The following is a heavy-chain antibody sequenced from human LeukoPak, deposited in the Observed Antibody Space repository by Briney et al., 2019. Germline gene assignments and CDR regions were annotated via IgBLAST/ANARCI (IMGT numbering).Heavy chain of an antibody. CDR1: GFTFSDYA. CDR3: AKDSRGSGSRYYGMDV. J-gene: IGHJ6*02. CDR2: ISYDGTNK. D-gene: IGHD3-10*01. Sequence: PGRSLRLSCAASGFTFSDYAMHWVRQAPGKGLEWVAVISYDGTNKYCADSVKGRFTISRDNTKNTVSLQMNSLRAEDTALYYCAKDSRGSGSRYYGMDVWGQGTTVTVSS. V-gene: IGHV3-30-3*01.